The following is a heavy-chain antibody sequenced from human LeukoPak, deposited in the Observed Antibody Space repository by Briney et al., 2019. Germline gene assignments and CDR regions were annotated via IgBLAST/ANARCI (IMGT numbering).Heavy chain of an antibody. V-gene: IGHV4-4*07. D-gene: IGHD3-16*01. CDR2: IYTSGST. CDR3: ARNCVSNYKATGGGGVFDY. CDR1: GASISSYY. J-gene: IGHJ4*02. Sequence: SETLSLTCTVSGASISSYYCSWIRQLAGKGLEWIGRIYTSGSTNYNPSLKRRVTMSVDTSKNQFSLKLSSLTAADTAVYYWARNCVSNYKATGGGGVFDYWGQGTLVTVSS.